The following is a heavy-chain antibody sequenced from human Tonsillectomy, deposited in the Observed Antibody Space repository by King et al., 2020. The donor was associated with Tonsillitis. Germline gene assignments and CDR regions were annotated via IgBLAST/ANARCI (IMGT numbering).Heavy chain of an antibody. J-gene: IGHJ6*02. V-gene: IGHV3-48*04. D-gene: IGHD2-2*01. Sequence: VQLVESGGGLVQPGGSLRLSCAASGFTFSNYNIHWVRQAPGKGLEWVSYISNSSTTIYYADSVKGRFTISRDNAKNSLYLQMNILRADDTAVYYCAREGQLHLVPPGYYYHGKDVGGHGTTVPVSS. CDR2: ISNSSTTI. CDR3: AREGQLHLVPPGYYYHGKDV. CDR1: GFTFSNYN.